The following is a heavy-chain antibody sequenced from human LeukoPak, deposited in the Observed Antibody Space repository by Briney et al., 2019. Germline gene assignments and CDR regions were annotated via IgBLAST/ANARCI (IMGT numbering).Heavy chain of an antibody. CDR2: MSYDGSDK. V-gene: IGHV3-30*18. J-gene: IGHJ4*02. Sequence: GRSLRVSCAASAFTFSSYAMHWVRQAPGKGLEWVAGMSYDGSDKYYADSVKGRFTISRDNSENTLYLQMNSLRAEDTAVYYCAKDYYTGSYRPFDCWGQGTQVTVSS. CDR1: AFTFSSYA. CDR3: AKDYYTGSYRPFDC. D-gene: IGHD1-26*01.